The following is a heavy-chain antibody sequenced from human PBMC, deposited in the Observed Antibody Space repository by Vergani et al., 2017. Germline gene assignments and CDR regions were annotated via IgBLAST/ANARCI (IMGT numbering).Heavy chain of an antibody. D-gene: IGHD2-8*02. CDR2: IYYSGST. J-gene: IGHJ4*02. CDR1: GGSLSSRSYY. V-gene: IGHV4-39*01. CDR3: ARVWSHTRLWDFDY. Sequence: QLQLQESGPGLVKPSETLSLTCTVSGGSLSSRSYYWGWIRQPPGKGLEWIGSIYYSGSTYYNPSLKSRVTISVDTSKNQFSLKLSSVTAADTAVYYCARVWSHTRLWDFDYWGQGTLVTVSS.